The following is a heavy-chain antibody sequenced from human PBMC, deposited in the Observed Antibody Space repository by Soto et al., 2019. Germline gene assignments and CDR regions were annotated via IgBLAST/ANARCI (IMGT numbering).Heavy chain of an antibody. CDR1: GFTFSSYS. CDR3: AKEAGELSTRSFDY. D-gene: IGHD3-16*02. J-gene: IGHJ4*02. CDR2: ISSSSGYI. Sequence: EVQLVESGGGLVKPGGSLRLSCAASGFTFSSYSMNWVRQAPGKGLEWVSSISSSSGYIYYADSVKGRFTISRDNAKNSLYLQMNSLRAEDTAVYYCAKEAGELSTRSFDYWGQGTLVTVSS. V-gene: IGHV3-21*01.